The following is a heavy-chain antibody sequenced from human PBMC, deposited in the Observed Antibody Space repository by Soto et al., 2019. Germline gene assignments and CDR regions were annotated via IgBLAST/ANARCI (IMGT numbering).Heavy chain of an antibody. D-gene: IGHD4-4*01. V-gene: IGHV3-21*06. CDR1: GFPFTNYW. Sequence: QVVESGGGLVPPGGSLRLSCAASGFPFTNYWMNWVRQTPGKGLMWVSSISSGSTYISYADSVKGRFIISRDNAKNSLYLQMISLGVEDTAVYYCARDRTNGLYSNDAFDIWGQGTMVTVSS. CDR2: ISSGSTYI. CDR3: ARDRTNGLYSNDAFDI. J-gene: IGHJ3*02.